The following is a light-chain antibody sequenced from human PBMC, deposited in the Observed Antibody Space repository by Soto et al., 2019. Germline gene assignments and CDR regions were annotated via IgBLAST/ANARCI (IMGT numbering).Light chain of an antibody. Sequence: DIQMTQSPSSLSASVGDRVTITCRASQSISSYLNWYQQKPGKAPKLLIYAASSLQSGVPSRFSGSGSGTDFTLTISSLQPEDVATYYCQQSYSTPPVFGQGTKLEIK. CDR3: QQSYSTPPV. V-gene: IGKV1-39*01. J-gene: IGKJ2*01. CDR1: QSISSY. CDR2: AAS.